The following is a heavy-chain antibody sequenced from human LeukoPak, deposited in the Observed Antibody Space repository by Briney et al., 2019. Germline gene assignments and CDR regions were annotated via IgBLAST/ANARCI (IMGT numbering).Heavy chain of an antibody. V-gene: IGHV3-48*02. CDR1: GFTFSSYS. CDR2: ISWGSNVI. CDR3: ARGPGYSCALDY. J-gene: IGHJ4*02. Sequence: GGSLRLSCTASGFTFSSYSMNWVRQAPGKGLEWLSYISWGSNVIYYADSVKGRFTTSRDDAKNSLFLQMNSLTDEDTAVYYCARGPGYSCALDYWGRGTLVTVSS. D-gene: IGHD5-18*01.